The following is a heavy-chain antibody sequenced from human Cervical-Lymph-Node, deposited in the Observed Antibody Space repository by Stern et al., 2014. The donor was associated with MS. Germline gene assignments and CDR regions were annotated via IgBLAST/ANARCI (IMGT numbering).Heavy chain of an antibody. D-gene: IGHD5/OR15-5a*01. CDR3: ARDIGVVDIVSTLPDY. CDR1: GFHFSNYG. V-gene: IGHV3-33*01. J-gene: IGHJ4*02. Sequence: VQLEESGGGVVQPGRSLRLSCAASGFHFSNYGLHWVRQAPGQGLEWVAVIWNDGVNKYYADSVKGRFTISRDDSKNTLYLQMNSLRAEDTAVYYCARDIGVVDIVSTLPDYWGQGTLVTVSS. CDR2: IWNDGVNK.